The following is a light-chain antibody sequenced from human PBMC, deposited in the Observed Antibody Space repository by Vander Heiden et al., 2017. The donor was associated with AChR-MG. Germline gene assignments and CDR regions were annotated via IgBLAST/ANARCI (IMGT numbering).Light chain of an antibody. CDR2: QAV. Sequence: SYGLTQAPSVSVSPGQTAIITCSGAQLEEKYTSWYQQRPGRSPVVVIYQAVKRPSGIPERFSGSNSGNTAALPISGTQPMDEADYYCQAWDSSTASVVFGGGTKLTVL. J-gene: IGLJ3*02. CDR1: QLEEKY. V-gene: IGLV3-1*01. CDR3: QAWDSSTASVV.